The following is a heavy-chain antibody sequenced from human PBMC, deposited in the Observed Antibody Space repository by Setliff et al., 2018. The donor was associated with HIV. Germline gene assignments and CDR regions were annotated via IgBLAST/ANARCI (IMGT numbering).Heavy chain of an antibody. CDR1: GYTFTRYG. CDR2: ISANNGNT. D-gene: IGHD3-10*01. J-gene: IGHJ6*02. Sequence: GASVKVSCKASGYTFTRYGISWVRQAPGQGLEWMGWISANNGNTKYAQRLQGRVTMTTDTSTSTAYMDLRSLRSDDTAVYYCARNFGLSPSGKYYYYYGMDIWGQGTTVTVSS. CDR3: ARNFGLSPSGKYYYYYGMDI. V-gene: IGHV1-18*01.